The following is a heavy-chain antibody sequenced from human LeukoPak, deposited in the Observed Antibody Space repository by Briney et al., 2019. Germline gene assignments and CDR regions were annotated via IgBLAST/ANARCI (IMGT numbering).Heavy chain of an antibody. Sequence: SETLSLTCTVSGGSISSSDHYWAWIRQPPGKGLEWIGSRYYSGDNYYSPSLKSRATISVDTSRNQFALKLNSVTATDTAVYFCARHRLEGDTFDIWGQGTLVTVSS. V-gene: IGHV4-39*01. D-gene: IGHD3-3*01. CDR3: ARHRLEGDTFDI. CDR2: RYYSGDN. CDR1: GGSISSSDHY. J-gene: IGHJ3*02.